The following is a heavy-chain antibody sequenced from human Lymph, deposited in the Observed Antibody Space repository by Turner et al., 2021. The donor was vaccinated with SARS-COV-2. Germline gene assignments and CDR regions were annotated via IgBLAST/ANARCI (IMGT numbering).Heavy chain of an antibody. Sequence: QVQLQESGPGLVKPSETLSLTCTVSGGSIRSYYWSWIRQPPGKGLEWMGYIYYSGSTNYNPSLKSRVTISVDTSKNQFSLKLSSVTAADTAVYYCARDHVSSGSSLSSDAFDIWGQGTMVTVSS. J-gene: IGHJ3*02. CDR3: ARDHVSSGSSLSSDAFDI. CDR1: GGSIRSYY. V-gene: IGHV4-59*12. CDR2: IYYSGST. D-gene: IGHD1-26*01.